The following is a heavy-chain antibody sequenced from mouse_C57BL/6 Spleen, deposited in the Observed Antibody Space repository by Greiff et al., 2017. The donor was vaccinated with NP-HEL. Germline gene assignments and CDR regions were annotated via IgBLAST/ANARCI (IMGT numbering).Heavy chain of an antibody. CDR3: ASYYGHYYARGY. D-gene: IGHD2-1*01. V-gene: IGHV1-72*01. CDR2: IDPNSGGP. CDR1: GYTFTSYW. J-gene: IGHJ4*01. Sequence: VQLQQPGAELVKPGASVKLSCKASGYTFTSYWMHWVKQRPGRGLEWIGRIDPNSGGPKYNEKFKSKATLTGDKPSSTAYMQLSSLTSEYAAVYYGASYYGHYYARGYWGQGTSVTVAS.